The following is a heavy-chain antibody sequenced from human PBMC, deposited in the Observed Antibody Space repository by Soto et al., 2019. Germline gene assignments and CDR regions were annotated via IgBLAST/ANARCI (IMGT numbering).Heavy chain of an antibody. CDR3: AKGGCSSTSCYTFY. Sequence: GGSLRLSCAASGFTFSSYGMHWVRQAPGKGLEWVAVISYDGSNKYYADSVKGRFTISRDNSKNTLYLQMNSLRAEDTAVYYCAKGGCSSTSCYTFYGGQGPLVTVSS. D-gene: IGHD2-2*02. CDR2: ISYDGSNK. J-gene: IGHJ4*02. CDR1: GFTFSSYG. V-gene: IGHV3-30*18.